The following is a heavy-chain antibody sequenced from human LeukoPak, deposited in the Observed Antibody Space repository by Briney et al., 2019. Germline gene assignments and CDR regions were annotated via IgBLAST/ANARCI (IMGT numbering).Heavy chain of an antibody. Sequence: GASVKVSCKASGGTFSSYAISWVRQAPGQGLEWMGGIIPIFGTANYAQKFQGRVTITADKSTSTAYMELSSLRSEDTAVYYCARSKIVVVVADNRRGFDYWGQGTLVTVSS. CDR3: ARSKIVVVVADNRRGFDY. CDR2: IIPIFGTA. V-gene: IGHV1-69*06. CDR1: GGTFSSYA. J-gene: IGHJ4*02. D-gene: IGHD2-15*01.